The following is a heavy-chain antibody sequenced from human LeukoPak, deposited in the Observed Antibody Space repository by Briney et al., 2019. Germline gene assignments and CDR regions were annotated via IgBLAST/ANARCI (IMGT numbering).Heavy chain of an antibody. J-gene: IGHJ6*03. CDR3: AREGDVDLLMDV. CDR2: ISYDGSNK. V-gene: IGHV3-30*03. CDR1: GFTFSSYG. D-gene: IGHD5-12*01. Sequence: PGGSLRLSCAASGFTFSSYGMHWVRQAPGKGLEWVAVISYDGSNKYYTDSVKGRFTISRDNSKNTLYLQMNSLRAEDTAVYYCAREGDVDLLMDVWGKGTTVTVSS.